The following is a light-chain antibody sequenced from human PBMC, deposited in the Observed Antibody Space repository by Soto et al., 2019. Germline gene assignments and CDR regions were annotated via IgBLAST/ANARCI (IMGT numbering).Light chain of an antibody. J-gene: IGLJ1*01. Sequence: QSALTQPASVSGSPGQSITISCTGTSSDFGSYNLVSRYQQHPGKAPKLMIYEGSKRPSGVSNRFSGSKSGNTASLTISGLQAEDEADYYCCSYAGSSTRYVFGTGTKVTVL. V-gene: IGLV2-23*01. CDR2: EGS. CDR1: SSDFGSYNL. CDR3: CSYAGSSTRYV.